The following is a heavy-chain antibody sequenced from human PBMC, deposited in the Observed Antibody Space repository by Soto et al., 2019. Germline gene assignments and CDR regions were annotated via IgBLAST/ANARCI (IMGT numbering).Heavy chain of an antibody. CDR2: IDPSDSYT. D-gene: IGHD6-19*01. V-gene: IGHV5-10-1*01. CDR3: ARQAGQYSSGWYACGGYYYYGMDV. CDR1: GYSFTSYW. J-gene: IGHJ6*02. Sequence: LGESLKISCKGSGYSFTSYWISWVREMPGKGLEWMGRIDPSDSYTNYSPSFQGHVTISADKSISTAYLQWSSLKASDTAMYYCARQAGQYSSGWYACGGYYYYGMDVWGQGTTVTVSS.